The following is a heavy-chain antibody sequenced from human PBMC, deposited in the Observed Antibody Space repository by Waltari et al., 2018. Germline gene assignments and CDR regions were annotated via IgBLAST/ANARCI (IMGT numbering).Heavy chain of an antibody. V-gene: IGHV3-73*01. CDR3: TGGAVTGTDF. CDR1: GFTFSGST. CDR2: IRSKPNNYAT. J-gene: IGHJ4*02. Sequence: EVQVVESGGGLVQPGGSLKLSCATSGFTFSGSTIHWVRQTSGKWLEWIGRIRSKPNNYATRYTASVEGRFTISRDDSENTAYLQMSSLMTEDTAVYYCTGGAVTGTDFWGQGTLVTVSS. D-gene: IGHD6-13*01.